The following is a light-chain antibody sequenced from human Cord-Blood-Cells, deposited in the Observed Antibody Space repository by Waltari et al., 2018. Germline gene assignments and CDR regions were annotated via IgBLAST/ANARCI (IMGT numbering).Light chain of an antibody. V-gene: IGKV4-1*01. J-gene: IGKJ1*01. CDR1: QSVFYSSNNKNY. Sequence: IVMTQSPDSLAVSLGERATINCKSSQSVFYSSNNKNYLAWYQQKPGQPPMLLIYWASTRESGVPGRFSGSGSGTDFTLTSSSLQAEDVAVYYCQQYYSTPWTFGQGTKVEIK. CDR2: WAS. CDR3: QQYYSTPWT.